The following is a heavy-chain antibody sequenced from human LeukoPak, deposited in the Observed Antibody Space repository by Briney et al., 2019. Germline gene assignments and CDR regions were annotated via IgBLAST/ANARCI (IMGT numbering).Heavy chain of an antibody. CDR2: ISAYNGNT. CDR3: ARDIVVAVAAPDAFDI. D-gene: IGHD6-19*01. J-gene: IGHJ3*02. CDR1: GYTFTSYY. V-gene: IGHV1-18*04. Sequence: ASVKVSCKASGYTFTSYYMHWVRQAPGQGLEWMGWISAYNGNTNCAQKLQGRVTMTTDTSTSTAYMELRSLRSDDTAVYYCARDIVVAVAAPDAFDIWGQGTMVTVSS.